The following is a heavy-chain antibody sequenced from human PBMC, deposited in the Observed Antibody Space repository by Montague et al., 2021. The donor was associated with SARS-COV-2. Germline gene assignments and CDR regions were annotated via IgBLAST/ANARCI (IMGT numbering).Heavy chain of an antibody. CDR3: ARATSVRGAVSWFDP. CDR2: INYFGGS. Sequence: SETLSLTCTVSGGSISSHFWSWIRQPPGKGLEWIAYINYFGGSNYKPSXXGRVNVSVETSKNQFSLKLTSLIAADTAVYYCARATSVRGAVSWFDPWGQGILVSVSS. V-gene: IGHV4-59*11. J-gene: IGHJ5*02. CDR1: GGSISSHF. D-gene: IGHD3-10*02.